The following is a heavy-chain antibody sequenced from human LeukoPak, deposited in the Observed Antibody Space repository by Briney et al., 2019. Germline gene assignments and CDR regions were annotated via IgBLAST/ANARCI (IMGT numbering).Heavy chain of an antibody. CDR3: AKDVDPFGSGSYVEGFDY. Sequence: GGSLRLSCAASGFTFSSYGMHWVRQAPGKGLERVAVISHDGTNQYYADSVKGRSTISRDNSKNTLYVQMNSLRAEDTAVYYCAKDVDPFGSGSYVEGFDYWGQGTLVTVSS. J-gene: IGHJ4*02. D-gene: IGHD3-10*01. CDR2: ISHDGTNQ. V-gene: IGHV3-30*18. CDR1: GFTFSSYG.